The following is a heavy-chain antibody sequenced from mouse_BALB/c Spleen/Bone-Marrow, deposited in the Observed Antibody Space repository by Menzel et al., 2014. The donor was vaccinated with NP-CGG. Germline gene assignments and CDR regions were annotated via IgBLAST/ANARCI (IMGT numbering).Heavy chain of an antibody. CDR3: AREVGRGGYFDV. J-gene: IGHJ1*01. V-gene: IGHV1S56*01. Sequence: VKLQESGPELVMPGTSVRISCKASGYTFTNYYLHWVKQRPGQGLEWIGLIYPGNVDTKYNEKFKGKATLTADESSSTAYMQLSSLTSEDSAVYFCAREVGRGGYFDVWGAGTTVTVSS. CDR1: GYTFTNYY. D-gene: IGHD1-1*02. CDR2: IYPGNVDT.